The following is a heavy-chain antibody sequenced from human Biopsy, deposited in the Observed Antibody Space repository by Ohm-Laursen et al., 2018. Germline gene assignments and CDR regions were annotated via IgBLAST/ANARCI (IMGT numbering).Heavy chain of an antibody. V-gene: IGHV4-59*12. CDR2: FRFEDRT. D-gene: IGHD3-22*01. CDR1: GGSISNYF. CDR3: ARGDYFDSNGYFWFDP. J-gene: IGHJ5*02. Sequence: GTLSLTCAVSGGSISNYFWTWIRQPPGKGLEWIGYFRFEDRTSYNSSLKSRVTISGDTSKNQFSLKLNSVTAADTAVYYCARGDYFDSNGYFWFDPWGQGTLVTVSS.